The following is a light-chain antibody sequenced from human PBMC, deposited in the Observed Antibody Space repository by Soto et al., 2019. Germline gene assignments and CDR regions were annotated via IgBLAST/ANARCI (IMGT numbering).Light chain of an antibody. CDR1: QGIRND. J-gene: IGKJ1*01. CDR3: LQDYNYPRT. CDR2: AAS. V-gene: IGKV1-6*01. Sequence: AIQMTQSPSSLSASVGDRVTITCRASQGIRNDLGWYQQKPGKAPNLLIYAASSLQSGVSSRFIGSGSGTDFTLIISSLQPEDFATDDSLQDYNYPRTFGQGTKVEIK.